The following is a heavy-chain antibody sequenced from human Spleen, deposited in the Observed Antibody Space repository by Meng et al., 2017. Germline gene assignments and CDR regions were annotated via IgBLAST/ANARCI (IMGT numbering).Heavy chain of an antibody. D-gene: IGHD3-3*01. Sequence: GSLRLSCTLFGDSVSNSNYCWSWIRQPPGKGLEWLGHIYYSGDTSYNPSLKSRVIISLDKSTNQFSLKLRSVTAADTAVYFCARGIDFWSGYYDNWGRGTLVTVSS. CDR1: GDSVSNSNYC. V-gene: IGHV4-61*01. CDR2: IYYSGDT. CDR3: ARGIDFWSGYYDN. J-gene: IGHJ4*02.